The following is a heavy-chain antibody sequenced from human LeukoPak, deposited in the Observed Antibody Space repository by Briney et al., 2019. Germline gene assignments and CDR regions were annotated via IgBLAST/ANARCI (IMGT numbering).Heavy chain of an antibody. Sequence: GAPVKVSCKASGGTFSSYAISWVRQAPGQGLEWMGGIIPIFGTANYAQKFQGRVTITADESTSTAYMELSSLRSEDTAVYYCAREDSPTSYGMDVWGQGTTVTVSS. CDR2: IIPIFGTA. J-gene: IGHJ6*02. CDR3: AREDSPTSYGMDV. CDR1: GGTFSSYA. V-gene: IGHV1-69*13. D-gene: IGHD1-26*01.